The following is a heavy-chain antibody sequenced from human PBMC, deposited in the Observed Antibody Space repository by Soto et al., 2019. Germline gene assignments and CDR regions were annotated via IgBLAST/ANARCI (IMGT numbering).Heavy chain of an antibody. J-gene: IGHJ6*03. CDR2: ISSSPTTI. V-gene: IGHV3-11*01. D-gene: IGHD4-17*01. Sequence: PGGSLRLSCAASGFTFSDYYMSWIRQAPGKGLEWISYISSSPTTIDYADSVKGRITISRDNAKSSMYLQMNSLRAEDTAVYYCARSGRDYRDSGNYYFYMDVWGKGTTVTVSS. CDR1: GFTFSDYY. CDR3: ARSGRDYRDSGNYYFYMDV.